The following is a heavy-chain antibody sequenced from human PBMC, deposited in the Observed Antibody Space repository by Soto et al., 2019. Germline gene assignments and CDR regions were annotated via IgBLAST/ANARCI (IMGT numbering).Heavy chain of an antibody. Sequence: WGSLRLSCAASGFTFSSYGMHWVRQAPGKGLEWVAVITYTGSNIYYADSVRGRFTISRDNSKNTLYLQMSSLRAEDTARYYCAKDSIPYSSSYDLDHWGRGALVTVSS. CDR1: GFTFSSYG. CDR3: AKDSIPYSSSYDLDH. V-gene: IGHV3-30*18. J-gene: IGHJ4*02. D-gene: IGHD6-6*01. CDR2: ITYTGSNI.